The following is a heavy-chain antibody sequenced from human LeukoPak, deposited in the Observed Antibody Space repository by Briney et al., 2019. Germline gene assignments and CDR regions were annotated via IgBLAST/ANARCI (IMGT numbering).Heavy chain of an antibody. V-gene: IGHV3-23*01. J-gene: IGHJ3*02. D-gene: IGHD3-22*01. CDR2: ISGSGGST. Sequence: GGTLRLSCAASGFTFSSYGMSWVRQAPGKGLEWVSAISGSGGSTHYADSVKGRFTISRDNSKNTLYLQMNSLRAEDTAVYYCAKLMLLHSYDSSGYYLVAPTKDAFDIWGQGTMVTVSS. CDR1: GFTFSSYG. CDR3: AKLMLLHSYDSSGYYLVAPTKDAFDI.